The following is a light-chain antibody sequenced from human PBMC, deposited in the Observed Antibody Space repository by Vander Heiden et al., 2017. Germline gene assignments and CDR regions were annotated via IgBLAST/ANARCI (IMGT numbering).Light chain of an antibody. CDR2: GNS. Sequence: QSVLTQPPSVSGAPGQRVTISCTGSSSNIGAGYDVHWYQQLPGTAPKLRSYGNSNRPSGVPDRFSGSKSGTSAYLAITGLQAEDEADYDGQSYDSSLSGSVFGGGTKLTVL. CDR1: SSNIGAGYD. V-gene: IGLV1-40*01. CDR3: QSYDSSLSGSV. J-gene: IGLJ3*02.